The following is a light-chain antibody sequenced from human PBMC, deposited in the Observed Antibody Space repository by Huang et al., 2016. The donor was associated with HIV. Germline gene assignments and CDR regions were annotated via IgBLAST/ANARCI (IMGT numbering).Light chain of an antibody. J-gene: IGKJ1*01. CDR1: QSVSSN. Sequence: EIVLTQSPVTLSVSPGERATLFCRASQSVSSNLAWYQQKPGQAPRLLIHGASTRATGIPARVSGSGSGTDFTLSISSLQSEDLAVYYCQQYNTWPPGTFGQGTKVEIK. CDR2: GAS. V-gene: IGKV3-15*01. CDR3: QQYNTWPPGT.